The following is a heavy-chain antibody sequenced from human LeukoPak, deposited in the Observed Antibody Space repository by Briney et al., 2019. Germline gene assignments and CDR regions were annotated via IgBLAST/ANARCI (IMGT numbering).Heavy chain of an antibody. Sequence: SVKVSCEASGGTFSSYAISWVRQAPGQGLEWMGGIIPIFGTANYAQKFQGRVTITTDESTSTAYMELSSLRSEDTAVYYCAAAAAGTKYFDYWGQGTLVTVSS. J-gene: IGHJ4*02. CDR3: AAAAAGTKYFDY. V-gene: IGHV1-69*05. D-gene: IGHD6-13*01. CDR1: GGTFSSYA. CDR2: IIPIFGTA.